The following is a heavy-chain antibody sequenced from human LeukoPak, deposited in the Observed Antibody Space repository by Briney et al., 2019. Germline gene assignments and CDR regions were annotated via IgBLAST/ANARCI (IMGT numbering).Heavy chain of an antibody. V-gene: IGHV4-30-4*08. Sequence: SQTLSLTCTVSGGSISSGDYYWSWIRQPPGKGLEWIGEINHSGSTNYNPSLKSRVTISVDTSKNQFSLKLSSVTAADTAVYYCARDRGGTSRFDPWGRGTLVTVSS. D-gene: IGHD3-16*01. CDR1: GGSISSGDYY. CDR3: ARDRGGTSRFDP. J-gene: IGHJ5*02. CDR2: INHSGST.